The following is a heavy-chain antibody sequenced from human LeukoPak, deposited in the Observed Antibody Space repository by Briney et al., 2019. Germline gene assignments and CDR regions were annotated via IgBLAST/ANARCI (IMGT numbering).Heavy chain of an antibody. Sequence: SETLSLTCTVSGGSISSSSYYWGWLRQPPGKGLEWIGSIYYSGSTYYNPSLKSRVTISVDTSKNQFSLKLSSVTAADTAVYYCARLGFTRIQLWLRAFDIWGQGTMVTVSS. V-gene: IGHV4-39*07. J-gene: IGHJ3*02. CDR2: IYYSGST. D-gene: IGHD5-18*01. CDR3: ARLGFTRIQLWLRAFDI. CDR1: GGSISSSSYY.